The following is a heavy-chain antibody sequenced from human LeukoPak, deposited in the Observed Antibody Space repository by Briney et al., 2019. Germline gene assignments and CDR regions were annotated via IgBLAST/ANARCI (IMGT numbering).Heavy chain of an antibody. V-gene: IGHV3-21*01. CDR2: ISSSSSYI. CDR3: AREYGSGSYDGDY. CDR1: GFTFSSYS. J-gene: IGHJ4*02. D-gene: IGHD3-10*01. Sequence: GGSLRLSCAASGFTFSSYSMNWVRQAPGKGLEWVSSISSSSSYIYYADSVKDRFTISRDNAKNSLYLQMNSLRAEDTAVYYCAREYGSGSYDGDYWGQGTLVTVCS.